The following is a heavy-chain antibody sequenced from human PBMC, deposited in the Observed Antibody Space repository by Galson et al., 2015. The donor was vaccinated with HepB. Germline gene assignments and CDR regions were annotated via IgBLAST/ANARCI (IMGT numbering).Heavy chain of an antibody. CDR3: ARDQMMIRGSSWYFDL. V-gene: IGHV3-33*01. CDR2: IWYDGSNK. J-gene: IGHJ2*01. CDR1: GFTFGSYG. D-gene: IGHD3-10*01. Sequence: SLRLSCAASGFTFGSYGMHWVRQAPGKGLEWVALIWYDGSNKKYGDSVKGRFTVSRDNSNNALYLQMDSLRAEDTAVYYCARDQMMIRGSSWYFDLWGRGTLVSVSS.